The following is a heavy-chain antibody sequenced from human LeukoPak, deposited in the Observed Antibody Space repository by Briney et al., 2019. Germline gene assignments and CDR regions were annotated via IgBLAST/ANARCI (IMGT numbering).Heavy chain of an antibody. V-gene: IGHV4-31*03. CDR1: GGSISSGGYY. Sequence: SETLSLTCTVSGGSISSGGYYWSWIRQHPGKGLEWIGYIYYSGSTYYNPSLKSRVTISVDTSKNQFSLKLSSVTAADTAVYYCARVENQLLFRWFDPWGQGTLVTVSS. D-gene: IGHD2-2*01. CDR2: IYYSGST. CDR3: ARVENQLLFRWFDP. J-gene: IGHJ5*02.